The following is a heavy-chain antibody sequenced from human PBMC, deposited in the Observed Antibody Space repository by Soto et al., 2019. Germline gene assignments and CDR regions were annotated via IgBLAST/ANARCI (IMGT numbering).Heavy chain of an antibody. CDR3: AKDMVTGTNYYYYGMDV. CDR2: ISWNSGSI. CDR1: GFTFDDYA. V-gene: IGHV3-9*01. J-gene: IGHJ6*02. Sequence: SLRLSCAASGFTFDDYAMHWVRQAPGKGLEWVSGISWNSGSIGYAESVKGRFTISRDNAKNSLYLQMNSLRAEDTALYYCAKDMVTGTNYYYYGMDVWGQGTTVTVSS. D-gene: IGHD1-20*01.